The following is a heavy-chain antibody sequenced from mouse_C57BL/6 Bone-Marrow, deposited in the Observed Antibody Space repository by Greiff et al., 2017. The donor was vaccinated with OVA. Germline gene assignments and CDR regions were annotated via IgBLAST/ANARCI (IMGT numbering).Heavy chain of an antibody. J-gene: IGHJ3*01. CDR3: ARPNWAWFAY. CDR1: GFTFSSYG. CDR2: ISSGGSYT. Sequence: DVMLVESGGDLVKPGGSLKLSCAASGFTFSSYGMSWVRQTPDKRLEWVATISSGGSYTYYPDSVKGRFTISRDNAKNTLYLQMSSLKSEDTAMYYCARPNWAWFAYWGQGTLVTVSA. D-gene: IGHD4-1*01. V-gene: IGHV5-6*02.